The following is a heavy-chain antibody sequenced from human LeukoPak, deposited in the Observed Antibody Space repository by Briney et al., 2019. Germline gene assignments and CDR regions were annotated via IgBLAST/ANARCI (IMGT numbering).Heavy chain of an antibody. CDR1: GGSISGYY. D-gene: IGHD4-17*01. Sequence: SETLSLTCTVSGGSISGYYWSWIRQPAGKGLEWIGRIYTSGSTNYNPSLKSRVTMSVDTSKNQFSLKLSSVTAADTAVYYCARSDDYGDYVQTFDYWGQGTLVTVSS. CDR2: IYTSGST. V-gene: IGHV4-4*07. CDR3: ARSDDYGDYVQTFDY. J-gene: IGHJ4*02.